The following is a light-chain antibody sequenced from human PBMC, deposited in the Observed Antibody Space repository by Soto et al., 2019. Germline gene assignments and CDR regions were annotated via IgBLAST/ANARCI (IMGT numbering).Light chain of an antibody. J-gene: IGKJ1*01. Sequence: DIVLTQSPGTLSLSPGERATLSCRASQSVSSNSFAWYQQKPGQAPRLLIYGASSRATGIPDRFSGSGSGTDFTLTISRLEPEDFAVYYCQQYGSSPQTFGQGTKVEIK. V-gene: IGKV3-20*01. CDR1: QSVSSNS. CDR2: GAS. CDR3: QQYGSSPQT.